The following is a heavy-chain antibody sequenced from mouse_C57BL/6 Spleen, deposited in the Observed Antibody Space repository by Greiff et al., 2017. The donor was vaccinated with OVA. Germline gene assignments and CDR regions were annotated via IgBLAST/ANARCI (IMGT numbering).Heavy chain of an antibody. CDR1: EFTFSDYG. CDR3: ARANDGYLSYWYFDV. Sequence: EVKLMESGGGLVKPGGSLKLSCAASEFTFSDYGMHWVRQAPEKGLEWVAYISSGSSTIYYADTVKGRFTISRDNAKNTLFLQMTSLRSEDTAMYYCARANDGYLSYWYFDVWGTGTTVTVSS. V-gene: IGHV5-17*01. D-gene: IGHD2-3*01. J-gene: IGHJ1*03. CDR2: ISSGSSTI.